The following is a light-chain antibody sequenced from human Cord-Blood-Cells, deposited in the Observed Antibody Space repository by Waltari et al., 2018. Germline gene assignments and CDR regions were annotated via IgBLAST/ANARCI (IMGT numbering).Light chain of an antibody. CDR1: SSDVGSYNL. Sequence: QSALTQPAPVSGSPGQAIPISGTGTSSDVGSYNLASWYQQHPGKAPKLMIYEGSKRPSGVSNRFSGSKSGNTASLTISGLQAEDEADYYCCSYAGSSTYVVFGGGTKLTVL. V-gene: IGLV2-23*01. J-gene: IGLJ2*01. CDR3: CSYAGSSTYVV. CDR2: EGS.